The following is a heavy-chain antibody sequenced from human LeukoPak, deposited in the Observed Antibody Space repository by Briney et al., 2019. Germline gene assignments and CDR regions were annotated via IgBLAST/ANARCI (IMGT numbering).Heavy chain of an antibody. V-gene: IGHV3-23*01. CDR2: ISGSGGST. CDR1: GFTFSSYG. J-gene: IGHJ6*03. CDR3: AKDLRHYYYMDV. Sequence: GGSLRLSCAASGFTFSSYGMSWVRQAPGKGLGWVSAISGSGGSTYYADSVKGRFTISRDNSKNTLYLQMNSLRAEDTAVYYCAKDLRHYYYMDVWGKGTTVTISS.